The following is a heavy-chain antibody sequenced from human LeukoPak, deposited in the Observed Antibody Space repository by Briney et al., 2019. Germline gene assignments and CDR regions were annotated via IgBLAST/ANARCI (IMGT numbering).Heavy chain of an antibody. D-gene: IGHD3-22*01. J-gene: IGHJ1*01. Sequence: TSETLSLTCSVSGDSVSRSDSYWDWIRQPPGNGLEWIGTIYYSGRTYYSPSLKSRVTMSVDPSNNQSSLNLRSVTAADTALYYCARRRYYDGSGYLEWGQGTLLSVSS. CDR2: IYYSGRT. V-gene: IGHV4-39*01. CDR3: ARRRYYDGSGYLE. CDR1: GDSVSRSDSY.